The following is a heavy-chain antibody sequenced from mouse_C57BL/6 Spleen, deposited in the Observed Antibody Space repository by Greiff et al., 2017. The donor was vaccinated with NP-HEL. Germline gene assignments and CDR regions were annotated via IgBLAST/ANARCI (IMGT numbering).Heavy chain of an antibody. CDR2: IDPETGGT. CDR1: GYTFTDYE. D-gene: IGHD1-1*01. CDR3: TRGVLTY. J-gene: IGHJ2*01. Sequence: QVHVKQSGAELVRPGASVTLSCKASGYTFTDYEMHWVKQTPVHGLEWIGAIDPETGGTAYNQKFKGKAILTADKSSSTAYMELRSLTSEDSAVYYCTRGVLTYWGQGTTLTVSS. V-gene: IGHV1-15*01.